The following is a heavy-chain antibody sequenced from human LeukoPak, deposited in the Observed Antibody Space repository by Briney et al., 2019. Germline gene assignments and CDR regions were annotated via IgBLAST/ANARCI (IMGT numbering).Heavy chain of an antibody. J-gene: IGHJ6*03. V-gene: IGHV4-4*07. CDR3: ARDPPVEVPAALPYYYYYYMDV. CDR2: IYTSGST. D-gene: IGHD2-2*01. CDR1: GGSISSYY. Sequence: SETLSLTCTVSGGSISSYYWSWIRQPAGKGLEWIGRIYTSGSTNYNPSLKSRVTMSVDTSKNQFSLKLSSVTAADTAVYYCARDPPVEVPAALPYYYYYYMDVWGKGTTVTVSS.